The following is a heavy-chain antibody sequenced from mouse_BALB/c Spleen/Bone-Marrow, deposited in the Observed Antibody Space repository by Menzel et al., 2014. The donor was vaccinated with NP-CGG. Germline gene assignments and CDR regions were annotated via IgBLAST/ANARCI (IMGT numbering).Heavy chain of an antibody. D-gene: IGHD4-1*01. CDR3: ARELGRGFAY. CDR2: INPGSGGI. V-gene: IGHV1-54*01. J-gene: IGHJ3*01. CDR1: GYAFTNYL. Sequence: QVTLKVSGAELVRPGTSVTVSCKASGYAFTNYLIEWVKQRPGQGLEWIGVINPGSGGINYNEKFRVKATLTADKSSSIVYMQLSSLTSDDSAVYFCARELGRGFAYWGQGTLVTVSA.